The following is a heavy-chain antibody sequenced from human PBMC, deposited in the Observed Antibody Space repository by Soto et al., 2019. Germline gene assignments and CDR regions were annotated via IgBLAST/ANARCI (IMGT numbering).Heavy chain of an antibody. J-gene: IGHJ4*02. V-gene: IGHV3-30-3*01. D-gene: IGHD3-22*01. CDR1: GFTFSSYA. CDR2: ISYDGSNK. CDR3: ARPNYYDSSGYSEVFGY. Sequence: QVQLVESGGGVVQPGRSLRLSCAASGFTFSSYAMHWVRQAPGKGLEWVAVISYDGSNKYYADSVKGRFTISRDNSKNTLYLQMNSLRAEVTAVYYCARPNYYDSSGYSEVFGYWGQGTLVTVSS.